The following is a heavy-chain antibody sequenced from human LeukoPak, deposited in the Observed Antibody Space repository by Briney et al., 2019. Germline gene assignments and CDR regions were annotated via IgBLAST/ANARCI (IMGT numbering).Heavy chain of an antibody. CDR1: RFTFSNYA. CDR2: ISGSGGVI. J-gene: IGHJ4*02. V-gene: IGHV3-23*01. CDR3: ARGQYCSGGSCYPADYFDY. Sequence: GGSLRLSCAASRFTFSNYAMSWVRQAPGKGLEWVSAISGSGGVIYYADSVKGRFTISRDSSKNTLYLQMDSLRAEDTAVYYCARGQYCSGGSCYPADYFDYWGRGTLVTVSS. D-gene: IGHD2-15*01.